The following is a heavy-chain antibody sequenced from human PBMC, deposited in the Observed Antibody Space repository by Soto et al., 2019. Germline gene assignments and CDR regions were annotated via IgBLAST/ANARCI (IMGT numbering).Heavy chain of an antibody. CDR3: ARRDGYNYGYYFDY. Sequence: ASVKVSCKASGYTFTGYYMHWVRQAPGQGLEWMGWINPNSGGTNYAQKFQGRVTMTRDTSISTAYMELSRLRSDDTAVYYCARRDGYNYGYYFDYWGQGTLVTVSS. J-gene: IGHJ4*02. V-gene: IGHV1-2*02. CDR1: GYTFTGYY. CDR2: INPNSGGT. D-gene: IGHD5-12*01.